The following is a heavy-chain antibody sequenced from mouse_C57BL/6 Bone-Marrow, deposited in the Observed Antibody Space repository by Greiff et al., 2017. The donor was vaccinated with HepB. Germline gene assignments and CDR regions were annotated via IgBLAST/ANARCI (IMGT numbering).Heavy chain of an antibody. D-gene: IGHD4-1*01. CDR3: ARDRGSNWADAMDY. V-gene: IGHV5-4*01. CDR1: GFTFSSYA. J-gene: IGHJ4*01. CDR2: ISDGGSYT. Sequence: EVQLVESGGGLVKPGGSLKLSCAASGFTFSSYAMSWVRQTPEKRLEWVATISDGGSYTYYPANVKGRFTISRDNAKNNLYLQMSHLKSEDTAMYYCARDRGSNWADAMDYWGQGTSVTVSS.